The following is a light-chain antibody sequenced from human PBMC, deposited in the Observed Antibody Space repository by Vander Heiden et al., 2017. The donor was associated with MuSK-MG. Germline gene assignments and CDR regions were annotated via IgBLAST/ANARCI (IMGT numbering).Light chain of an antibody. CDR2: WAS. CDR3: QQYYSTPPLYT. J-gene: IGKJ2*01. V-gene: IGKV4-1*01. Sequence: DSVMTQSPDSVAVSLGERATINCKSSQSVLYSSNNKNYLAWYQQKPGQPPKLLIYWASTRESGVPDRFSGSGSGTDFTLTISSLQAEDVAVYYCQQYYSTPPLYTFGQGTKLEIK. CDR1: QSVLYSSNNKNY.